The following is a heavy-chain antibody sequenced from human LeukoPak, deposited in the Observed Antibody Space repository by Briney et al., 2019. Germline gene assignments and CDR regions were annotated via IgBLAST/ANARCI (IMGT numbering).Heavy chain of an antibody. D-gene: IGHD3-3*01. CDR1: GGSFSGYY. Sequence: SETLSLTCAVYGGSFSGYYWSWIRQPPGKGLEWIGYIYYSGSTNYNPSLKSRVTISVDTSKNQFSLKLSSVTAADTAVYYCARVPRFLEWLPSRSSYYYYYMDVWGRGTTVTVSS. CDR3: ARVPRFLEWLPSRSSYYYYYMDV. J-gene: IGHJ6*03. V-gene: IGHV4-59*01. CDR2: IYYSGST.